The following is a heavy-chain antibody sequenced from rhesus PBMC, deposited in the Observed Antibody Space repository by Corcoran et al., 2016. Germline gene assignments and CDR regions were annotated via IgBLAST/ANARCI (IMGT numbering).Heavy chain of an antibody. CDR3: ARLVIVAAPPINWYFDL. V-gene: IGHV4-173*01. Sequence: QVQLQESGPGLVKPSETLSLTCAVSGGSISSNSWSWIPQPPAKGLEGSGRISRSGGSTDHNPSLKSRVTISTDTSKNQFSLKLRSVTAADTAVYYCARLVIVAAPPINWYFDLWGPGTPITISS. D-gene: IGHD2-33*01. CDR1: GGSISSNS. J-gene: IGHJ2*01. CDR2: ISRSGGST.